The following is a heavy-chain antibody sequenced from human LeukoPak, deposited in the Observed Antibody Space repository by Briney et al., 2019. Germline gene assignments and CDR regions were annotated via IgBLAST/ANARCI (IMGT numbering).Heavy chain of an antibody. D-gene: IGHD1-26*01. V-gene: IGHV3-21*01. CDR3: ARDRSGSYAY. J-gene: IGHJ4*02. Sequence: GGSLRLSCAASGFTFSSFSMNWVRQAPGKGLEWVSSISSSSSYIYYADSVKGRFTISRDNAKNSLYLQMNSLRAEDTAVYYCARDRSGSYAYWGQGTLVTVSS. CDR2: ISSSSSYI. CDR1: GFTFSSFS.